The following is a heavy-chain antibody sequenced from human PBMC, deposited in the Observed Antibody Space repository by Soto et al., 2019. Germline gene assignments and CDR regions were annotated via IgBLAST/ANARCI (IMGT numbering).Heavy chain of an antibody. CDR1: GFTFSSYA. CDR2: ISGSGGST. V-gene: IGHV3-23*01. Sequence: EVQLLESGGGLVQPGGSLRLSCAASGFTFSSYAMSWVRQAPGKGLEWVSAISGSGGSTYYADSVKGRFTTSRDNSKNTLYLQMNSLRAEDTAVYYCAKKSSNYYDSSGYSDYWGQGTLVTVSS. D-gene: IGHD3-22*01. J-gene: IGHJ4*02. CDR3: AKKSSNYYDSSGYSDY.